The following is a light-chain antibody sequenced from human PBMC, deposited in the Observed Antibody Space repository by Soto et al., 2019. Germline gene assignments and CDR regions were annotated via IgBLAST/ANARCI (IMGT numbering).Light chain of an antibody. J-gene: IGLJ2*01. CDR1: NSDVGGYNF. V-gene: IGLV2-14*01. CDR3: SSYTSSSTLV. Sequence: QSALTQPRSVSGSPGQSVTISCTGTNSDVGGYNFVSWYQQLPGKAPKLMIYEVSNRPSGVSNRFSGSKSGNTASLTISGLQAEDEADYYCSSYTSSSTLVFGGGTKVTVL. CDR2: EVS.